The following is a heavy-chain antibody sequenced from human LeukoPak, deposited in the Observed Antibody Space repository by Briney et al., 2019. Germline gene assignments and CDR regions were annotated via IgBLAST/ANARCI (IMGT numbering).Heavy chain of an antibody. Sequence: LRLSCAASGFTFSDYYMSWIRQPPGKGLEWIGYIYHSGSTYYNPSLKSRVTISVDRSKNQFSLKLSSVTAADTAVYYCARDSVVSIAARPGEFDYWGQGTLVTVSS. CDR2: IYHSGST. V-gene: IGHV4-30-2*01. CDR1: GFTFSDYY. D-gene: IGHD6-6*01. J-gene: IGHJ4*02. CDR3: ARDSVVSIAARPGEFDY.